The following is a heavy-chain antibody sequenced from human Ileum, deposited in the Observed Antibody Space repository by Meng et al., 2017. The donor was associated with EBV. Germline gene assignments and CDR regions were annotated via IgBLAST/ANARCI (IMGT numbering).Heavy chain of an antibody. Sequence: EGGLVASGGALVQPGGSLRLSCAASGFTFSDYWMHWVRQAPGKGLVWVSHITSDGSSTNYADSVKGRFTISRDNAKNTLYLQMNSLRAEDAAVYYCATVRDGYPRLFDYWGQGTLVTVSS. J-gene: IGHJ4*02. CDR1: GFTFSDYW. CDR3: ATVRDGYPRLFDY. D-gene: IGHD5-24*01. CDR2: ITSDGSST. V-gene: IGHV3-74*01.